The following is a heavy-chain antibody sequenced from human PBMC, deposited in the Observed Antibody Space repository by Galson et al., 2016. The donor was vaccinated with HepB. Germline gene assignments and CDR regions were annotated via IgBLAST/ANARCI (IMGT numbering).Heavy chain of an antibody. Sequence: SLRLSCAASEFTFSTSWMSWVRQAPGKGLEWVANIKPDGREKYYVDSVKGRFTISRDNAKNSLFLQMNSLRAEDTAVYYCAKDSSSALWGRGSLVTVSS. CDR3: AKDSSSAL. D-gene: IGHD6-6*01. V-gene: IGHV3-7*01. CDR2: IKPDGREK. CDR1: EFTFSTSW. J-gene: IGHJ2*01.